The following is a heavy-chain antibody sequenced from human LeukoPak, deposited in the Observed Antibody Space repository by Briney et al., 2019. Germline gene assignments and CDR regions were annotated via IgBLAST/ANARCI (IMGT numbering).Heavy chain of an antibody. D-gene: IGHD3-16*02. Sequence: GASVKVSCKASGYTFTSYYMHWVRQAPGQGLEWMGIINPSGGSTSYAQKFQGRVTMTRDTSTSTVYMELSSLRSEDTAVHYCARGMITFGGVIVPLGYWGQGTLVTVSS. CDR2: INPSGGST. V-gene: IGHV1-46*01. CDR1: GYTFTSYY. J-gene: IGHJ4*02. CDR3: ARGMITFGGVIVPLGY.